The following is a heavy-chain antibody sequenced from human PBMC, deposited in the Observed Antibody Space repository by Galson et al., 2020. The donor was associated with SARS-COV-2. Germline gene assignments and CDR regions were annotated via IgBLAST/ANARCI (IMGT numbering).Heavy chain of an antibody. J-gene: IGHJ4*02. Sequence: GGSLRLSCAASGFTFSDHAMHWVRQAPGKGLEWVAQIFFDGSEKYYGDSVRGRFTISRDSSKNTVYLQMNNLRVDDTAVYYCARDCQSSRGWGFDYWGQGTLLTVSS. D-gene: IGHD6-19*01. V-gene: IGHV3-33*01. CDR3: ARDCQSSRGWGFDY. CDR2: IFFDGSEK. CDR1: GFTFSDHA.